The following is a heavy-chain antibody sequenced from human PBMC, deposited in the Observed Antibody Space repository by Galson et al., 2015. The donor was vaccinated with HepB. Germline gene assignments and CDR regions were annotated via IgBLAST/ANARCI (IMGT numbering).Heavy chain of an antibody. V-gene: IGHV3-30*18. CDR1: GFSFGDTA. Sequence: SLRLSCAASGFSFGDTAMHWVRQAPGKGLEWVAFVSYDGGVKYYADSVRGRFSISRDNSKNTLYLQMNTLRAEDTAFYYCAKDLTSGYSCDYWGQGIMVIVSS. CDR2: VSYDGGVK. J-gene: IGHJ4*02. CDR3: AKDLTSGYSCDY. D-gene: IGHD3-22*01.